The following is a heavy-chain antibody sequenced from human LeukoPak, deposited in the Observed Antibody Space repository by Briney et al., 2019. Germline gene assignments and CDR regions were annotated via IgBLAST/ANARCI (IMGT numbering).Heavy chain of an antibody. D-gene: IGHD3-9*01. J-gene: IGHJ4*02. Sequence: GGSLRLSCAASGFTFTDAWMSWVRHAPGKRLEWLGRIKSNSAGGTTEFAAPVKGRFSISRDDSKNTLFLEMNSLKTEDTAVYYCSADIFYWGQGTLVTVSS. CDR1: GFTFTDAW. V-gene: IGHV3-15*01. CDR2: IKSNSAGGTT. CDR3: SADIFY.